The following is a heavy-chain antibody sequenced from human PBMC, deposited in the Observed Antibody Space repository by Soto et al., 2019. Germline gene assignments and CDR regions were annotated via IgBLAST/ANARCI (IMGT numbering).Heavy chain of an antibody. D-gene: IGHD3-16*01. CDR2: IIPILNTA. CDR1: GGTFSSYS. Sequence: QVHLVQSGAEVKKPGSSVRVSCKTSGGTFSSYSFTGVRQAPGQGLEWMGEIIPILNTANFAQKFQSRVTMTADEPTSTAYMDLSSLSADDTAVYYCARVYYDCTYGVFYYGLDVWGQGTTVTVSS. CDR3: ARVYYDCTYGVFYYGLDV. V-gene: IGHV1-69*01. J-gene: IGHJ6*02.